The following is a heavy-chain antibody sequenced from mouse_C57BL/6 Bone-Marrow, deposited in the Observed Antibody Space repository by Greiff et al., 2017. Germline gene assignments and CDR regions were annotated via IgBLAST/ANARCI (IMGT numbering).Heavy chain of an antibody. CDR2: INPYNGGT. CDR3: ARYDYEFYAMDY. Sequence: VQLQQSGAELARPGASVKLSCKASGYTFTSYGISWVKQRTGKSLEWIGVINPYNGGTSYNQKFKGKATLTVDKSSSTAYMELNSLTSEDSAVYYCARYDYEFYAMDYWGQGTSVTVSS. D-gene: IGHD2-4*01. CDR1: GYTFTSYG. V-gene: IGHV1-19*01. J-gene: IGHJ4*01.